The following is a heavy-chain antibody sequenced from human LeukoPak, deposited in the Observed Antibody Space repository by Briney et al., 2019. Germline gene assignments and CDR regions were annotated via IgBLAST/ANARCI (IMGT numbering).Heavy chain of an antibody. Sequence: SVKVSCKASGGTFSSYAITWVREAPGQGLEWMGGIIPLFGTANYAQKFQGRVTITTDESTSTAYMELTSLRSEDTAVYYCARSLVVAKGFDYWGQGTLVTVSS. D-gene: IGHD2-21*01. CDR1: GGTFSSYA. V-gene: IGHV1-69*05. CDR3: ARSLVVAKGFDY. CDR2: IIPLFGTA. J-gene: IGHJ4*02.